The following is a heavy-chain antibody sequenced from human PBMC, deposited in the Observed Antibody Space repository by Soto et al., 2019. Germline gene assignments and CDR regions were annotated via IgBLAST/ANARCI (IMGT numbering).Heavy chain of an antibody. CDR1: GFTFSDHY. CDR2: IRNKANSDTT. J-gene: IGHJ4*02. D-gene: IGHD5-18*01. CDR3: VAYCYGRIDY. Sequence: EVQLVESGGGLVQPGGSLRLSCAASGFTFSDHYMDWVRQAPGKGLEWVGRIRNKANSDTTDHAASVKGRFTISREDSRTSLYPKMTTLKTEDTAVYYCVAYCYGRIDYWGQGTLVSVSS. V-gene: IGHV3-72*01.